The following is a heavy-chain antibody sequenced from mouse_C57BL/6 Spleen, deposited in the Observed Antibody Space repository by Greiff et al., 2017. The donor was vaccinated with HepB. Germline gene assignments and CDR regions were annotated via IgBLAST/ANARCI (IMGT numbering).Heavy chain of an antibody. V-gene: IGHV1-82*01. Sequence: QVQLQQSGPELVKPGASVKISCKASGYAFSSSWMNWVKQRPGKGLEWIGRIYPGDGDTNYNGKFKGKATLTADKSSSTAYMQLSSLTSEDSAVYVCAREDDYYWYFDVWGTGTTVTVSS. CDR3: AREDDYYWYFDV. CDR1: GYAFSSSW. D-gene: IGHD2-4*01. J-gene: IGHJ1*03. CDR2: IYPGDGDT.